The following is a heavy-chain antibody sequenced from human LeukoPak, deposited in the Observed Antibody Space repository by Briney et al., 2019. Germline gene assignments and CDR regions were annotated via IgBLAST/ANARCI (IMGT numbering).Heavy chain of an antibody. Sequence: GGSLRLSCAASGFTISSNHMSWVRQAPGKGLEWVSVIYSGGTIYYADSVKGRFTISRDNFKNTVYLEMNSLRAEDTAVYYCARNGSYYDLLTGLEGLDGLDVWGQGTTVTVSS. CDR3: ARNGSYYDLLTGLEGLDGLDV. D-gene: IGHD3-9*01. CDR1: GFTISSNH. CDR2: IYSGGTI. J-gene: IGHJ6*02. V-gene: IGHV3-66*01.